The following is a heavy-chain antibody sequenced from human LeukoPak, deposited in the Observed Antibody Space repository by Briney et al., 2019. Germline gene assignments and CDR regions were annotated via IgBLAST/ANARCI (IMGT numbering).Heavy chain of an antibody. J-gene: IGHJ4*02. CDR3: ARTYCGGDCNNRYFDY. D-gene: IGHD2-21*02. CDR2: INPSGGST. Sequence: ASVKVSCKASGYILSSYYMHWVRQAPGQGLEWMGIINPSGGSTDYAQKFQGRVTMTRDKSTSTVYMELNSLRSENTALYYCARTYCGGDCNNRYFDYWGQGTLVTVSS. V-gene: IGHV1-46*01. CDR1: GYILSSYY.